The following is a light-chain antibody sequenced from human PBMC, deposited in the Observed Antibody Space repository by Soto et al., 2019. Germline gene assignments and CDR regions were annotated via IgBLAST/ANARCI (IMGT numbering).Light chain of an antibody. V-gene: IGKV1-12*01. CDR2: SAS. CDR3: QQASSLPLT. CDR1: QPISSW. J-gene: IGKJ4*02. Sequence: IQMTQSPSSVSASVGDRVTITCRASQPISSWLAWYQQKPGLPPNLLIYSASTLRSGVPSRFSGSESGTLFTLSITNLQPEDFATYFCQQASSLPLTFGGGTKVDIK.